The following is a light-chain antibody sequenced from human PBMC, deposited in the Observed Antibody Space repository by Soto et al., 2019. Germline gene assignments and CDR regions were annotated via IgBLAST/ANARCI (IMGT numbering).Light chain of an antibody. V-gene: IGKV3-15*01. CDR1: QSVSSN. CDR2: GSS. CDR3: QQYNNLPPIT. Sequence: EIVMTQSPATLSVSPGERATLSCRASQSVSSNLAWYQQKPGQAPRLLIYGSSTRATGIPARFSGSGSGTEFTLTISSRQSEYFAVYYCQQYNNLPPITFCQGTRLEIK. J-gene: IGKJ5*01.